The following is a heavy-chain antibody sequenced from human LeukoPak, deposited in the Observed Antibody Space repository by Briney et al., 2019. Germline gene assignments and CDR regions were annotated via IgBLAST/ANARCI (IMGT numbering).Heavy chain of an antibody. CDR2: ISSSSSTI. V-gene: IGHV3-48*01. J-gene: IGHJ4*02. CDR1: GFTFSGYS. Sequence: GGSLRLSCAASGFTFSGYSMNWVRQAPGKGLEWVSYISSSSSTIYYADSVKGRFTISRDNAKNSLYLQMNSLRAEDTAVYYCATTIIAAASDYWGQGTLVTVSS. D-gene: IGHD6-13*01. CDR3: ATTIIAAASDY.